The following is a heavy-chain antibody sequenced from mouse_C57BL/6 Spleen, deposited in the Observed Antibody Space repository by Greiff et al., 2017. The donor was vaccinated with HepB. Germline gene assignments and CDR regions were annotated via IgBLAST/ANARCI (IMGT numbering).Heavy chain of an antibody. V-gene: IGHV1-76*01. CDR2: IYPGSGNT. CDR1: GYTFTDYY. D-gene: IGHD2-1*01. CDR3: TRVTTGY. Sequence: VQLQQSGAELVRPGASVKLSCKASGYTFTDYYINWVKQRPGQGLEWIARIYPGSGNTYYNEKFKGKATLTAEKSSSTAYMQLSSLTSEDSAVYYCTRVTTGYWGQGTTLTVSS. J-gene: IGHJ2*01.